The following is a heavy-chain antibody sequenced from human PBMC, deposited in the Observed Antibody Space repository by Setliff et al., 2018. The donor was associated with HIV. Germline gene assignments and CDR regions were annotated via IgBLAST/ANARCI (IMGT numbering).Heavy chain of an antibody. J-gene: IGHJ4*02. V-gene: IGHV3-23*01. Sequence: GGSLRLSCAASGFTFSTNAMNWVRQAPGKGLEWVSGISAGGGSTYYADSVKGRFTISRDNSKNTLYMQMNSLRAEDTAVYYCARDGWGSFWGQGTLVTVSS. D-gene: IGHD6-19*01. CDR1: GFTFSTNA. CDR2: ISAGGGST. CDR3: ARDGWGSF.